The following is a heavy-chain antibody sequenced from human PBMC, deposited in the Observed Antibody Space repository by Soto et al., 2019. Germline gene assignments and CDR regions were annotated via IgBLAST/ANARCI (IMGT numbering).Heavy chain of an antibody. CDR2: INHSGST. CDR1: GASISSRNFY. J-gene: IGHJ4*02. V-gene: IGHV4-39*07. CDR3: ARGYGRNFDY. Sequence: PSETLSLTCNVSGASISSRNFYWGWVRQPPGKGLEWIGEINHSGSTNYNPSLKSRVTISLDTSKNQFSLKLSSMTAADTAVYYCARGYGRNFDYWGQGTLVTVSS. D-gene: IGHD5-18*01.